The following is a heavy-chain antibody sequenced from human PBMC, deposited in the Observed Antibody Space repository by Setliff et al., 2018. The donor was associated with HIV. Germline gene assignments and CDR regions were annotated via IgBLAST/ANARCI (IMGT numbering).Heavy chain of an antibody. Sequence: GGSLRLSCAASGFTFSSYAMHWVRQAPGKGLVWVSRVNSDGSSKTYADSVKGRFTISRDNAKNTLYLQMNSLRDRQDYSAGSYIYYFDYWGQGTLVTVSS. CDR3: YIYYFDY. V-gene: IGHV3-74*01. D-gene: IGHD3-10*01. J-gene: IGHJ4*02. CDR1: GFTFSSYA. CDR2: VNSDGSSK.